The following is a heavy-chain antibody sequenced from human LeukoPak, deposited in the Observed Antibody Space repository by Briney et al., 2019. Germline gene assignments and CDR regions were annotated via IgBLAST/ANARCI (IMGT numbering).Heavy chain of an antibody. V-gene: IGHV5-10-1*01. CDR3: ARGAAAAGSGGYFDY. CDR1: GFSFTSYW. J-gene: IGHJ4*02. D-gene: IGHD6-13*01. Sequence: GESLKIFCTGSGFSFTSYWITWVRQMPGKGLEWMGRIDPSGSYTNYSPSFQGHVTISADKSISTAYLQWSSLKASDTAMYYCARGAAAAGSGGYFDYWGQGTLVTVSS. CDR2: IDPSGSYT.